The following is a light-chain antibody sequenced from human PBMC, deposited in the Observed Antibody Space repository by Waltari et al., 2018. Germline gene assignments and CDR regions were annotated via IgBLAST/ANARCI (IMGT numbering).Light chain of an antibody. CDR3: QTWDSGTVL. CDR1: KLGDKY. Sequence: SYELIQPASVSVSPGQTASITCSGDKLGDKYACWFQQKPGQSPILVIYQDNKRPSGIPERFSGSNAGDTSTLTISGTQPMDEADYYCQTWDSGTVLFGGGTELTVL. J-gene: IGLJ2*01. CDR2: QDN. V-gene: IGLV3-1*01.